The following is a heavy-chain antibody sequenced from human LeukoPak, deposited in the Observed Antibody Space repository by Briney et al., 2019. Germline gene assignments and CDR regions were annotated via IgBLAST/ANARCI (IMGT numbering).Heavy chain of an antibody. CDR2: INNDGSGT. V-gene: IGHV3-74*01. J-gene: IGHJ4*02. CDR3: ARGAPYCSGGSCMYYFDY. Sequence: GGSLRLSCAASGFTLSSYWMRWVRQASGKGLVWVSRINNDGSGTTYADSVKGRFTISRDNAKNSLYLQMNSLRAEDTAVYYCARGAPYCSGGSCMYYFDYWGQGTLVTVSS. CDR1: GFTLSSYW. D-gene: IGHD2-15*01.